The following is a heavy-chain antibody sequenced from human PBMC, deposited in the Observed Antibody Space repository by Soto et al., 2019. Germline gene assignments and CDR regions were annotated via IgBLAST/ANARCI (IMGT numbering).Heavy chain of an antibody. CDR1: GFTFSSYA. D-gene: IGHD3-10*01. CDR2: ISGSGGST. V-gene: IGHV3-23*01. Sequence: GESLKISCAASGFTFSSYAMSWVRQAPGKGLEWVSAISGSGGSTYYADSVKGRFTISRDNSKNTLYLQMNSLRAEDTAVYYCAKDRLLWFGELLTPDDAFDIWGQGTMVTVSS. J-gene: IGHJ3*02. CDR3: AKDRLLWFGELLTPDDAFDI.